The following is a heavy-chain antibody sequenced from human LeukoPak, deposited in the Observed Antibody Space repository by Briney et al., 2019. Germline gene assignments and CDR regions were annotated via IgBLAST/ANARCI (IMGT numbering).Heavy chain of an antibody. V-gene: IGHV4-39*01. Sequence: SETLSLTCAVYGGSFSGYYCVCIRKSPGKGLEWIASIYSCKNTHPNPPRKGRVPISLNTPKNQTSLTLYPLTASDPAISFCARHLSGTTMSHSFDFWGQGALGTASS. CDR3: ARHLSGTTMSHSFDF. D-gene: IGHD1-1*01. J-gene: IGHJ4*02. CDR1: GGSFSGYY. CDR2: IYSCKNT.